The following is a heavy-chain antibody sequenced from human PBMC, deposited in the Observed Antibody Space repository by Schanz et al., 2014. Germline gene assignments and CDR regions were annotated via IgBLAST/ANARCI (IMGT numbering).Heavy chain of an antibody. J-gene: IGHJ2*01. CDR2: ISGSGGST. Sequence: EVQLAESGGGLVQPGGSLRLSCTASGFPFSDYFMAWIRQPPGRGLEWVSAISGSGGSTYYADSVKGRFTISRDNSKNTLYLQMNSLRAEDTAVYYCAKDAPYPFDLWGRGTLITVSS. CDR3: AKDAPYPFDL. CDR1: GFPFSDYF. V-gene: IGHV3-23*04.